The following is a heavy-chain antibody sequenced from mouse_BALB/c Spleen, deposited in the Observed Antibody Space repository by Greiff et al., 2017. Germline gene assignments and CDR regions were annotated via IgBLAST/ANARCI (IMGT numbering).Heavy chain of an antibody. Sequence: LVESGAELVRPGASVTLSCKASGYTFTDYEMHWVKQTPVHGLEWIGAIDPETGGTAYNQKFKGKATLTADKSSSTAYMELRSLTSEDSAVYYCTRRRGTYFDVWGAGTTVTVSS. J-gene: IGHJ1*01. CDR2: IDPETGGT. D-gene: IGHD2-14*01. V-gene: IGHV1-15*01. CDR1: GYTFTDYE. CDR3: TRRRGTYFDV.